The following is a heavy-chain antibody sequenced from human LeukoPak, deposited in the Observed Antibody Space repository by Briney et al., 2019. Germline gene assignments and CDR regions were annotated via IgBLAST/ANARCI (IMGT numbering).Heavy chain of an antibody. J-gene: IGHJ4*02. CDR3: ARGFRQWLGLFDY. CDR2: IHSTGTT. Sequence: SETLSLTCTVSGGSINSYYWSWIRQPAGKGLEWIGRIHSTGTTNYNPSLKSRVTISLDTSENRFSLKLSAVAAADTALYFCARGFRQWLGLFDYWGRGTLVTVSS. CDR1: GGSINSYY. D-gene: IGHD6-19*01. V-gene: IGHV4-4*07.